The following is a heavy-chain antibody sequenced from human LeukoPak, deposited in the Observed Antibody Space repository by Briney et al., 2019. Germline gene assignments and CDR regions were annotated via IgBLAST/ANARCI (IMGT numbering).Heavy chain of an antibody. Sequence: ASVKVSCKASGYTFTSYGISWVRQAPGQGLEWMGWISAYNGNTNYAQKLQGRVTMTTDTSTSTAYMELRSLRSNDTAVYYCARDSGYGPYYYYMDVWGQGTMVTVSS. CDR2: ISAYNGNT. D-gene: IGHD5-12*01. J-gene: IGHJ6*03. CDR1: GYTFTSYG. V-gene: IGHV1-18*01. CDR3: ARDSGYGPYYYYMDV.